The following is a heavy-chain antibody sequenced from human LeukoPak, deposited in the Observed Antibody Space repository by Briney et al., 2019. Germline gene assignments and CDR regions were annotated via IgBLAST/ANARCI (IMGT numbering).Heavy chain of an antibody. Sequence: GGSLRLSCAASGFTFDDYGMSWVRQAPGKGLEWVSGINWDGSSTGYADSVKGRITISRDNAKNSLYLQMNSLRAEDTALYYCARGRYYYYMDVWGKGTTVTVSS. CDR3: ARGRYYYYMDV. CDR1: GFTFDDYG. J-gene: IGHJ6*03. V-gene: IGHV3-20*04. CDR2: INWDGSST.